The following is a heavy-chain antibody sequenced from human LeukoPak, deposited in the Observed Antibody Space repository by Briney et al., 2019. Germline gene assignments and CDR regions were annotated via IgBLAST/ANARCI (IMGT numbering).Heavy chain of an antibody. CDR3: AKRRGLELLYYYYMDV. J-gene: IGHJ6*03. Sequence: GGSLRLSCAASGFTFSSYEMNWVRQAPGKGLEWVSYISSSGTIYYADSVKGRFTISRDNSKNTLFLQMNSLRAEDTAVYYCAKRRGLELLYYYYMDVWGKGTTVTVSS. CDR2: ISSSGTI. V-gene: IGHV3-48*03. D-gene: IGHD1-7*01. CDR1: GFTFSSYE.